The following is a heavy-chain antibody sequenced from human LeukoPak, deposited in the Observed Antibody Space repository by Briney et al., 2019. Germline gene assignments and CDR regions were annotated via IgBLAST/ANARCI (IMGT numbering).Heavy chain of an antibody. Sequence: WASVKVSCKASGYTFSTYGITWVRQARGQGLEWMGWISGHQGNTKYAQNFQGRVTMTIDTSTSTAYMDLRSLRSDDTAIHFCARSDLATITAGPFEYWGQGTLVAVSS. CDR1: GYTFSTYG. V-gene: IGHV1-18*01. CDR3: ARSDLATITAGPFEY. D-gene: IGHD5-12*01. CDR2: ISGHQGNT. J-gene: IGHJ4*02.